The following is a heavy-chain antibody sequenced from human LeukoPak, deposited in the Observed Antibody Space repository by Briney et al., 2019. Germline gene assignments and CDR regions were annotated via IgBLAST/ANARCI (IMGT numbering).Heavy chain of an antibody. D-gene: IGHD5-18*01. J-gene: IGHJ4*02. V-gene: IGHV3-21*01. Sequence: GGSLRPSCAASGFTFSSYSMNWVRQAPGKGLEWVSSISSSSSYIYYADSAKGRFTISRDNAKNSLYLQMNSLRAEDTAVYYCASAEIQLWRFDYWGQGTLVTVSS. CDR1: GFTFSSYS. CDR2: ISSSSSYI. CDR3: ASAEIQLWRFDY.